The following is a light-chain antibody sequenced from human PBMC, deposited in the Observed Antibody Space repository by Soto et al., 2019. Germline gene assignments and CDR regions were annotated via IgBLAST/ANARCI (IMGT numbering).Light chain of an antibody. CDR1: QSVDNF. J-gene: IGKJ1*01. V-gene: IGKV1-39*01. CDR2: GAS. CDR3: QQSYSTWT. Sequence: DIQMTQSPSSLSASVGDRVTITCRASQSVDNFLNWYQQKPGKAPKLLIYGASSLQSGVPSRFIVSGSGTDFTLTISSLQPADFGTYYCQQSYSTWTFGQGTKVEIK.